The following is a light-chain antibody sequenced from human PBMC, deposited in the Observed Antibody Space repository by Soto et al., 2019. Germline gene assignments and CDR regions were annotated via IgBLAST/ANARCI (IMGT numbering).Light chain of an antibody. CDR2: GNS. Sequence: QSVLTQPPSVSGDPGQRVTISCTGSSSNIGAGYDVHWYQQLPGTAPKLLIYGNSNRPSGVPDRFSGSKSGTSASLAITGLQAEDDADYYCQSYDSSLSGGVFGGGTKLTVL. V-gene: IGLV1-40*01. CDR1: SSNIGAGYD. CDR3: QSYDSSLSGGV. J-gene: IGLJ3*02.